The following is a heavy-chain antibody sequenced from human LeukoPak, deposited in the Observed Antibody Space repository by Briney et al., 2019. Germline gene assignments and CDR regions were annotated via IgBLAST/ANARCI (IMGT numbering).Heavy chain of an antibody. CDR2: IYPGDSDT. D-gene: IGHD1-26*01. Sequence: GESLKISCKGSGYSFTSYWIGWVRQMPGKGLEWMGIIYPGDSDTRYSPSFQGQVTISADKSISTAYLQWSSLEASDTAMYYCARGVGATNSNYYMDVWGKGTTVTVPS. CDR1: GYSFTSYW. CDR3: ARGVGATNSNYYMDV. J-gene: IGHJ6*03. V-gene: IGHV5-51*01.